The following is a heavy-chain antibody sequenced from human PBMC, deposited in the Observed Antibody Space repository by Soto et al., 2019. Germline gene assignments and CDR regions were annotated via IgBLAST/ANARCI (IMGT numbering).Heavy chain of an antibody. Sequence: SSETLSLTCTVSGGSISSYYWSWIRQPPGKGLEWIGYIYYSGSTNYNPSLKSRVTISVDTSKNQFSLKLSSVTAADTAVYYCVRHVKGHQQLGTLHHYFDYWGQGTLVTVSS. D-gene: IGHD6-13*01. CDR3: VRHVKGHQQLGTLHHYFDY. CDR1: GGSISSYY. V-gene: IGHV4-59*08. CDR2: IYYSGST. J-gene: IGHJ4*02.